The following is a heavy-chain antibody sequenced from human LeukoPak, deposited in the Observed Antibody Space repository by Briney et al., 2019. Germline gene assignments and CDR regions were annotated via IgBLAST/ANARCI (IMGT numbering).Heavy chain of an antibody. CDR1: GGSISSSAYY. CDR3: TRQWGNFWSDN. D-gene: IGHD3-3*01. Sequence: SETLSLTCTVSGGSISSSAYYWGWIRQPPGKGLEWIGSMFYSGSTNYNPSLKSRVTIAVDTSKNQFFLRLTSMTAADTAVYYCTRQWGNFWSDNWGQGTLVTVST. J-gene: IGHJ4*02. V-gene: IGHV4-39*01. CDR2: MFYSGST.